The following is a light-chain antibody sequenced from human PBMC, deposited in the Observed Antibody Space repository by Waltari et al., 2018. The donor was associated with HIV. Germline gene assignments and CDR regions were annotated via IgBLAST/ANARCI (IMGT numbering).Light chain of an antibody. V-gene: IGLV2-23*02. J-gene: IGLJ3*02. CDR3: CSYGRSGILV. Sequence: QSALTQPASLSGSLGQSITISCSGSSANIATYNLVSWYQHHPARTPKLIIYEVTERPSGVSNRCSGSKSGNTASLTVSGLQADDEADYYCCSYGRSGILVFGGGTRLTVL. CDR2: EVT. CDR1: SANIATYNL.